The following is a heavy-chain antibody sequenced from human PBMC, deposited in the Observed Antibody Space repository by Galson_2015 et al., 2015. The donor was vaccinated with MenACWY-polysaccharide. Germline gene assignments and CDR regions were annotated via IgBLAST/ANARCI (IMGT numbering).Heavy chain of an antibody. V-gene: IGHV3-23*01. CDR3: ARDDRSLQDRSGYQDAFDI. CDR2: MSRTATT. Sequence: SLRLSCAASGFAFSNHGMAWVRQAPGKGLEWVSAMSRTATTYYSASVKGRFTISRDNSKNTLYLQMNSLRVEDTAVYYCARDDRSLQDRSGYQDAFDIWGQGTMVTVSS. J-gene: IGHJ3*02. D-gene: IGHD3-22*01. CDR1: GFAFSNHG.